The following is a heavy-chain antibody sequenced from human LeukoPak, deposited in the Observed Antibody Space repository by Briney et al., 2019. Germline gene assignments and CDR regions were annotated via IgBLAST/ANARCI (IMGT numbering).Heavy chain of an antibody. CDR2: INHSGST. J-gene: IGHJ4*02. CDR1: VGSFSGYY. Sequence: KPSETLSLTCAVYVGSFSGYYWSWIRQPPGKGLEWIGEINHSGSTNYNPSLKSRVTISVDTSKNQFSLKLSSVTAADTAVYHCARGRTGDYWGQGTLVTVSS. V-gene: IGHV4-34*01. CDR3: ARGRTGDY. D-gene: IGHD7-27*01.